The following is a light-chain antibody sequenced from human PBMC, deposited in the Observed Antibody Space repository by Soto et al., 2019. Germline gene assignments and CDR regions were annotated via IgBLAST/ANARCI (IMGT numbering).Light chain of an antibody. Sequence: DIVMTQSPLSLPVTPGEPASISCRSSQSLLYSNGYNYLDWYLQKQGQSPQLLIYLGSNRASGVPDRFSGSGAGTDCTLKISRVEAEDVGVYYCMQALQAPLTFGGGNKVEIK. V-gene: IGKV2-28*01. CDR3: MQALQAPLT. CDR2: LGS. J-gene: IGKJ4*01. CDR1: QSLLYSNGYNY.